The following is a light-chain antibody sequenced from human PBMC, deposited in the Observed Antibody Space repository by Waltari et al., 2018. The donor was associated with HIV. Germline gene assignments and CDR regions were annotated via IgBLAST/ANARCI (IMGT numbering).Light chain of an antibody. CDR3: MQSLQTPLT. V-gene: IGKV2-28*01. CDR1: QSLLHGSGFDY. J-gene: IGKJ4*01. CDR2: LGS. Sequence: DIVMTQSPLSLPVTPGEAASISCRSSQSLLHGSGFDYLDWYLQKPGQPPQLLIYLGSNRASGVSDRFSGIGSGTDFTLEISKVEPEDVGVYFCMQSLQTPLTFGGGTKVE.